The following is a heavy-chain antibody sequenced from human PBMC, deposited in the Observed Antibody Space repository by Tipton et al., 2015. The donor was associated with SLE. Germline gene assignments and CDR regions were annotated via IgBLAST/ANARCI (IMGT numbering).Heavy chain of an antibody. V-gene: IGHV6-1*01. J-gene: IGHJ6*04. Sequence: GLVKPSQTLSLTCAISGDSVSSNSAAWNWIRQSPSRGLEWLGRTYYRSKWYNDYAVSVKSRITINPDTSKNQFSLKLSSVTAADTAVYYCARDDTMVRGVLDVWGKGTTVTVSS. CDR2: TYYRSKWYN. CDR3: ARDDTMVRGVLDV. CDR1: GDSVSSNSAA. D-gene: IGHD3-10*01.